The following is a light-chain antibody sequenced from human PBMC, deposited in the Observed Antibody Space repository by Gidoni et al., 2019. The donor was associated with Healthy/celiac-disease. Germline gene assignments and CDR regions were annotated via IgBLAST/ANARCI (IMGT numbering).Light chain of an antibody. CDR1: SLRSYY. J-gene: IGLJ2*01. CDR3: NSRDSSGNHHVV. V-gene: IGLV3-19*01. Sequence: SSVLTQDPAVSVALGQTVRITCQGDSLRSYYASWYQQKPGQAPVLVIYGKNNRPSGIPDLFSGSSSGNTASLTITGAQAEDEADYYCNSRDSSGNHHVVFGGGTKLTVL. CDR2: GKN.